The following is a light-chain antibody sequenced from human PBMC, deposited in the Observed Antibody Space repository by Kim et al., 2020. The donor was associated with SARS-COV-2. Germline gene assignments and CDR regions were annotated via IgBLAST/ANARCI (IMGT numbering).Light chain of an antibody. J-gene: IGKJ4*01. CDR1: ESVNSRF. Sequence: EIVLTQSPGTLSLSSGERATLSCRASESVNSRFLAWYQQKPGQSPRLLIYGASSRATGIPDRFSGSGSGTDFTLTISSLEPEDFAVYYCQKYGRAPLTFGGGTKVDIK. V-gene: IGKV3-20*01. CDR3: QKYGRAPLT. CDR2: GAS.